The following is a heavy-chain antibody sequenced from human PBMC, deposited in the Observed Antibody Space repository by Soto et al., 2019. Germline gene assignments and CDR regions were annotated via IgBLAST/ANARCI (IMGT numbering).Heavy chain of an antibody. Sequence: GESLKISCEGSGYSFTSYWINWVRQMPGKGLEWMGRIDPSDSYTNYSPSFRGHITISADKSITTAYLQWSSLKASDTAMYYCARTSAAGKYYYGMDVWGQGTTVTVSS. J-gene: IGHJ6*02. CDR2: IDPSDSYT. CDR1: GYSFTSYW. D-gene: IGHD6-13*01. V-gene: IGHV5-10-1*01. CDR3: ARTSAAGKYYYGMDV.